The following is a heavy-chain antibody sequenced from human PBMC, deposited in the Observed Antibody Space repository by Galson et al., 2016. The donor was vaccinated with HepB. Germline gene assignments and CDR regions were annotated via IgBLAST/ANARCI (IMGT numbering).Heavy chain of an antibody. V-gene: IGHV1-2*06. J-gene: IGHJ5*02. CDR1: GYTFTGYY. CDR2: INPNSGGT. D-gene: IGHD2/OR15-2a*01. CDR3: TRGEYLLGWFDP. Sequence: SVKVSCKASGYTFTGYYMHWVRQAPGQGLEWMGRINPNSGGTNYAQKFQGRVTMTRDTSISTAYMELSRLRSDDTAAYYCTRGEYLLGWFDPWGQGTLVTVSS.